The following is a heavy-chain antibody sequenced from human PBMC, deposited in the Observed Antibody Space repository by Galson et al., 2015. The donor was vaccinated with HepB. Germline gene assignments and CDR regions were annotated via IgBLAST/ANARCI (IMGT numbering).Heavy chain of an antibody. J-gene: IGHJ4*02. CDR2: ISSTGRTI. D-gene: IGHD2-8*01. Sequence: SLRLSCAASGFSFSDYYMTWIRQAPGKGLEWVSYISSTGRTIYYADSVKGRFTISRDNAKNSLYLQMNSLRAEDTAIYYCAKTPYYYFDHWGQGTLVTVSS. CDR1: GFSFSDYY. CDR3: AKTPYYYFDH. V-gene: IGHV3-11*01.